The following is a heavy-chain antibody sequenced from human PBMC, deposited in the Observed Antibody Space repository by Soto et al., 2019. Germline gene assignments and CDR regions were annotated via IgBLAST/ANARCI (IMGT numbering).Heavy chain of an antibody. D-gene: IGHD2-15*01. V-gene: IGHV1-46*01. CDR2: IHPSGDT. J-gene: IGHJ1*01. CDR3: VRGYCTTSPCSGDFQF. CDR1: GYKFTTYF. Sequence: GASVKVSCKASGYKFTTYFIHWVRQVPGQGLEWMGMIHPSGDTGYAQKFRGRVTMTIDTSTTTASMELRNLTSEDTAVYFSVRGYCTTSPCSGDFQFWGQGTLVTGSS.